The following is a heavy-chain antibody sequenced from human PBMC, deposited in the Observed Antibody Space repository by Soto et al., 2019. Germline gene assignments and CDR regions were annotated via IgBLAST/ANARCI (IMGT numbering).Heavy chain of an antibody. Sequence: QVQLVQSGAEGKKPGSSVKVSCKVSGGTFKSYAISWVRQAPGKGLEWMGGIVPIFGTANYAQKFQGRVTITADRSTSTAYMELTRLTSEDTAVYYCARDSRPALAPSTTAEFDYWGQGTLVTVSS. V-gene: IGHV1-69*06. J-gene: IGHJ4*02. D-gene: IGHD3-3*02. CDR1: GGTFKSYA. CDR2: IVPIFGTA. CDR3: ARDSRPALAPSTTAEFDY.